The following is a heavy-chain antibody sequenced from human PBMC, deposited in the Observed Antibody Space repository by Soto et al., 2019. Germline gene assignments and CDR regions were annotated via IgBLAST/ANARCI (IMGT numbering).Heavy chain of an antibody. J-gene: IGHJ4*02. Sequence: GGSLRLSCAASAVTFTGFGMHWVRQAPGKGLEWVAVIRFDGSNTYYADSVKGRFTISRDNPKNMLYLQMNGLRAEDTAIYYCARDGVGTTTYFGYFDYWGLGTLVTVSS. CDR3: ARDGVGTTTYFGYFDY. CDR1: AVTFTGFG. D-gene: IGHD1-26*01. V-gene: IGHV3-33*01. CDR2: IRFDGSNT.